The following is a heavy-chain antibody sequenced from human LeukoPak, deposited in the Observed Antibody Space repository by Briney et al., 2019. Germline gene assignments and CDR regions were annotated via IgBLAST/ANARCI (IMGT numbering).Heavy chain of an antibody. D-gene: IGHD2/OR15-2a*01. Sequence: GESLKISCKGSGYSFTSYWIGWVRQMPGKGLEWMGIIYPGDSDTRYSPSFQGQVTISADKSISTAYLQWSSLKASDTAMYYCARSSGRIYYYYYYYMVVWGKGTTVTVSS. V-gene: IGHV5-51*01. CDR2: IYPGDSDT. CDR3: ARSSGRIYYYYYYYMVV. J-gene: IGHJ6*03. CDR1: GYSFTSYW.